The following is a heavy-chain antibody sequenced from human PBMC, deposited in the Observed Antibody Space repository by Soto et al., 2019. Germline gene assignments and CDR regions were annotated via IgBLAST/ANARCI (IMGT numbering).Heavy chain of an antibody. CDR2: MNRNSGNS. CDR1: GYPFTSYD. J-gene: IGHJ4*02. Sequence: QVQLVQSGAEVKTPGASVKVSCKATGYPFTSYDSNWMRQATGLGREWMGWMNRNSGNSGYAQKLQGRVTMTRNPSINTAYMELSSLRSEDTAVYYCARERSGSSDYWGQGTLVTVSS. V-gene: IGHV1-8*01. CDR3: ARERSGSSDY. D-gene: IGHD1-26*01.